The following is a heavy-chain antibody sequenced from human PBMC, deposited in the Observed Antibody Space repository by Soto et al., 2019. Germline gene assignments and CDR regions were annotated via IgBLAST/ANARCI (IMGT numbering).Heavy chain of an antibody. D-gene: IGHD5-12*01. V-gene: IGHV4-59*01. Sequence: PSETLSLTCTVSGGSISSYYWSWIRQPPGKGLGWIGYIYYSGSTNYNPSLKSRVTISVDTSKNQFSLKLSSVTAADTAVYYCARGGPHVATILKYWGQGTLVTVSS. CDR3: ARGGPHVATILKY. CDR2: IYYSGST. J-gene: IGHJ4*02. CDR1: GGSISSYY.